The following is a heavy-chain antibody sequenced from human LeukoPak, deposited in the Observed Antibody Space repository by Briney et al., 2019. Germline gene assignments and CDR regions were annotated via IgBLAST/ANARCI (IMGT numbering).Heavy chain of an antibody. D-gene: IGHD3-3*01. J-gene: IGHJ3*02. Sequence: SETLSLTCTVSGGSISSYYWSWIRQPPGKGLEWIGYIYYSGSTNYNPSLKSRVTISVDTSKNQFSLKLSSVTAADTAVYYCARSLDFKAFDIWGQGTVVSVSS. CDR3: ARSLDFKAFDI. V-gene: IGHV4-59*01. CDR1: GGSISSYY. CDR2: IYYSGST.